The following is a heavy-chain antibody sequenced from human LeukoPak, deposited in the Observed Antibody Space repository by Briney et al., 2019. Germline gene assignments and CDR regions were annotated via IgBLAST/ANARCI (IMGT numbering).Heavy chain of an antibody. V-gene: IGHV1-8*03. Sequence: ASVKVSCKASGYTFTSYDINWVRQATGQGLEWMGWMNPNTGNTGYAQSFQGRVTITRNTSISTAYMELRGLRSDDTAVYYCARDWSYWFDPWGQGTLVTVSS. CDR1: GYTFTSYD. CDR2: MNPNTGNT. CDR3: ARDWSYWFDP. D-gene: IGHD1-26*01. J-gene: IGHJ5*02.